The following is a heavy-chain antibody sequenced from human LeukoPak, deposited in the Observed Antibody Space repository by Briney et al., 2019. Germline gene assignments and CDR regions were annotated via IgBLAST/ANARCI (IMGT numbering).Heavy chain of an antibody. D-gene: IGHD1-26*01. CDR1: GFTFDDYA. CDR2: ISWNSGSI. J-gene: IGHJ4*02. V-gene: IGHV3-9*01. Sequence: GGSLRLSCAASGFTFDDYAMHWVRQAPGKGLEWVSGISWNSGSIGYADSVKGRFTISRDNAKNSLYLQMNSLRAEDTAVYYCARARGSYGYYFDNWGQGTLVAVSS. CDR3: ARARGSYGYYFDN.